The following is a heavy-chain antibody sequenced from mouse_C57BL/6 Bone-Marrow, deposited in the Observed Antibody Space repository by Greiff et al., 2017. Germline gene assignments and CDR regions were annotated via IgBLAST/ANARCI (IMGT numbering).Heavy chain of an antibody. CDR3: ARQGGYRGFAY. CDR2: ISSGSSTI. D-gene: IGHD2-2*01. V-gene: IGHV5-17*01. Sequence: EVQRVESGGGLVKPGGSLKLSCAASGFTFSDYGMHWVRQAPEKGLEWVAYISSGSSTIYYADTVKGRFTISRDNAKNTLFLQMTSLRSEDTAMYYCARQGGYRGFAYWGQGTLVTVSA. J-gene: IGHJ3*01. CDR1: GFTFSDYG.